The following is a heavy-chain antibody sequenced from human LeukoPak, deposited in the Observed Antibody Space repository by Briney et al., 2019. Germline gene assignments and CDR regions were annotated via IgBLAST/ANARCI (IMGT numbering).Heavy chain of an antibody. V-gene: IGHV5-51*01. D-gene: IGHD6-19*01. J-gene: IGHJ4*02. CDR1: GYSFTSYW. CDR2: IFPDDSDT. CDR3: ASQIAVAGTDYFDY. Sequence: GESLKISCKGSGYSFTSYWIGWVRQMPGKGLEWMGIIFPDDSDTRYSPSFQGQVTISADKSISTAYLQWSSLKASDTAMYYCASQIAVAGTDYFDYWGQGTLVTVSS.